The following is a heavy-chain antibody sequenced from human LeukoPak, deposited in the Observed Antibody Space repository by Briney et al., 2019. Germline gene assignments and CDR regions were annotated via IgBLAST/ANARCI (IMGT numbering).Heavy chain of an antibody. CDR2: INSDESST. D-gene: IGHD3-16*01. Sequence: GGSLRLSCAASGFPLSSYWMHWVRQAPGKGLVWVSRINSDESSTTYADSVTGRFTTSRDNAKNTLYLQMNSLRAEDTAVYYCAREAFRFGEYYLDYWGQGTLVTVSS. V-gene: IGHV3-74*01. CDR3: AREAFRFGEYYLDY. J-gene: IGHJ4*02. CDR1: GFPLSSYW.